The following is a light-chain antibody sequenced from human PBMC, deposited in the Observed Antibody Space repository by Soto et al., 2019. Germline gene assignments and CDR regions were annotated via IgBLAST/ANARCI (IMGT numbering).Light chain of an antibody. V-gene: IGKV3-15*01. CDR1: QSVSSN. CDR3: KQYDTWHVWT. Sequence: IVLTQSPATLSVSPGEKATLSCRASQSVSSNLAWYQQKPGQAPRLLMYGASTRATAIPARFSGSGSGTEFTLNITSLQAEDIAVYYCKQYDTWHVWTFGQGTKVEI. J-gene: IGKJ1*01. CDR2: GAS.